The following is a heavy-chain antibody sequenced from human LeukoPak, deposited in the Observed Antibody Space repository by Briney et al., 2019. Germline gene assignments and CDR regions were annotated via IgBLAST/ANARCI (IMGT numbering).Heavy chain of an antibody. Sequence: RGSLRLSCAASGFTFNNAWMSWVRQAPGKGLEWVATIKDDGSDRYYVDSVKGRFTISRDNAKKPLYLQMNSLRVEDTAVYYCANLGYSDGGQGTLVTVSS. D-gene: IGHD5-12*01. V-gene: IGHV3-7*01. J-gene: IGHJ4*02. CDR2: IKDDGSDR. CDR3: ANLGYSD. CDR1: GFTFNNAW.